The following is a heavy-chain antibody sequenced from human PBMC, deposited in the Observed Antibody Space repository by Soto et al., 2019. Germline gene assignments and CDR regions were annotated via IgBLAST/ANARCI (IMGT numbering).Heavy chain of an antibody. V-gene: IGHV1-2*04. J-gene: IGHJ3*02. CDR3: ARVWGVTMIVVGPFDI. Sequence: GASVKVSCKASGYTFTGYYMHWVRQAPGQGLEWMGWINPNSGGTNYAQKFQGWVTMTRDTSISTAYMELSRLRSDDTAVYYCARVWGVTMIVVGPFDIWGQGTMVTVSS. D-gene: IGHD3-22*01. CDR1: GYTFTGYY. CDR2: INPNSGGT.